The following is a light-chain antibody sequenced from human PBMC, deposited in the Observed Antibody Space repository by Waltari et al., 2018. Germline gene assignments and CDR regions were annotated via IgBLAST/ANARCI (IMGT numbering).Light chain of an antibody. CDR3: SSYTSSSTLV. J-gene: IGLJ3*02. V-gene: IGLV2-14*03. Sequence: QSTLTQPASVSGSPGQSPTISCNGTSSDVGRYNYVPWYQQYPGTAPKLIIYDVSNRPSGVSNRFSGSKSGNTASLTISGLQAEDEADYYCSSYTSSSTLVFGGGTKLTVL. CDR2: DVS. CDR1: SSDVGRYNY.